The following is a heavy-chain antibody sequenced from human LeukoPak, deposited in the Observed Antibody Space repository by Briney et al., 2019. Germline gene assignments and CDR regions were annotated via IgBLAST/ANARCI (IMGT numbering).Heavy chain of an antibody. J-gene: IGHJ4*02. CDR3: VKIVMAGGYFDY. Sequence: GGSLRLSCSASGFTFSSYAMHWVRQAPGKGLEYVSAISSNGATTYYADSVKGRFTISRDNSKNTLHFQMSSLRPEDTAVYYCVKIVMAGGYFDYWGQGTLVTVSS. D-gene: IGHD3-16*01. V-gene: IGHV3-64*05. CDR2: ISSNGATT. CDR1: GFTFSSYA.